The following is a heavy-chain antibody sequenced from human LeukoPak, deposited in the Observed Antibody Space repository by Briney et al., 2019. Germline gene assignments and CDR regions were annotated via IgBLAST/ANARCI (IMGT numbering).Heavy chain of an antibody. CDR1: GGTFSSYA. V-gene: IGHV1-69*05. Sequence: ASVKVSCKASGGTFSSYAISWVRQAPGQGLEWMGGIIPIFGTANYAQKFQGRVTITTDESTSTAYMELSSLRSEDTAVYYCARDRGGPRDGGTNNWFDPWGQGTLVTVSS. D-gene: IGHD3-10*01. CDR3: ARDRGGPRDGGTNNWFDP. CDR2: IIPIFGTA. J-gene: IGHJ5*02.